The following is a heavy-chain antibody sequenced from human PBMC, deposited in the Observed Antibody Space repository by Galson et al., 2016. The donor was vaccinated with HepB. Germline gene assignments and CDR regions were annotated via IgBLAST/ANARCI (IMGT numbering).Heavy chain of an antibody. CDR1: GFTFSTYS. D-gene: IGHD6-13*01. J-gene: IGHJ4*02. CDR2: ISSSSSYI. Sequence: CAASGFTFSTYSMNWVRQAPGKGLEWVSFISSSSSYIYYADSVKGRFTISRDNAKNSVYLQMNTLRAEDTAVYYCARFLDNPARMSSSWYVAFSIWGQGTLVTVSS. V-gene: IGHV3-21*01. CDR3: ARFLDNPARMSSSWYVAFSI.